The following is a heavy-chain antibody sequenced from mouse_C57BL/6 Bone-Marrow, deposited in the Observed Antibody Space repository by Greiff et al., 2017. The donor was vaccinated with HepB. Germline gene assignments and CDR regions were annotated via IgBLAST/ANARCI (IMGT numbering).Heavy chain of an antibody. CDR3: ELGRGCDMDY. V-gene: IGHV1-81*01. CDR1: GYTFTSYG. J-gene: IGHJ4*01. D-gene: IGHD4-1*01. Sequence: QVQLQQSGAGLVRPGASLKLSCTASGYTFTSYGISWVQQSPGQGLEWIGEIYHRSGNTYYNEKFKGKATLTVDKSSSTAYMELHSLTSEDSAVYFCELGRGCDMDYWGKGTSVTVSS. CDR2: IYHRSGNT.